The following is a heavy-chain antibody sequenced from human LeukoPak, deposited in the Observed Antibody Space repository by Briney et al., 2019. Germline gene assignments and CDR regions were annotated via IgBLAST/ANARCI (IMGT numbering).Heavy chain of an antibody. CDR2: ISSSSSTI. CDR3: ARDFDY. Sequence: GGSLRLSCAASGFTFSSYSMNWVRQAPGKGLEWVSYISSSSSTIYYADSVKGRFTISRDNAKNSLYLQMNSLRAEDTAVYYCARDFDYWGQGTLVTVSS. J-gene: IGHJ4*02. CDR1: GFTFSSYS. V-gene: IGHV3-48*01.